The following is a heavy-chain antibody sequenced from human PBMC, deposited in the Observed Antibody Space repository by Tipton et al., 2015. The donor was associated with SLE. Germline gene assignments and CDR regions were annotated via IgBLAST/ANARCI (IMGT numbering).Heavy chain of an antibody. D-gene: IGHD6-13*01. V-gene: IGHV3-30-3*01. J-gene: IGHJ4*02. Sequence: SLRLSCAASGFTFSSYDMHWVRQAPGKGLEWVAVISYDGSNKYYADSVKGRFTISRDNSKNTLYLQMNSLRAEDTAVYYCARLSWPEDYWGQGTLVTVSS. CDR2: ISYDGSNK. CDR3: ARLSWPEDY. CDR1: GFTFSSYD.